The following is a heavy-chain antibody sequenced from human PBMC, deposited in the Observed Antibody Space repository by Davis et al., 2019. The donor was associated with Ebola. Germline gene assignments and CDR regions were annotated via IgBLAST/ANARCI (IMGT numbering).Heavy chain of an antibody. D-gene: IGHD3-10*01. Sequence: ESLKISCAASGITFYSYAMSWVRQAPGKGLEWVSGFSPISGKTYYADSVKGRFTISRDNSKNTLFLHMNSLRVGDTAVYYCTKAPSGSYNTAYFFWGEGTLVTVSS. J-gene: IGHJ4*02. V-gene: IGHV3-23*01. CDR2: FSPISGKT. CDR1: GITFYSYA. CDR3: TKAPSGSYNTAYFF.